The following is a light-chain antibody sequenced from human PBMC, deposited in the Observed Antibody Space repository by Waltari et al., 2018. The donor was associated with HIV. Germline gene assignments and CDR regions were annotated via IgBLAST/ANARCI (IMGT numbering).Light chain of an antibody. J-gene: IGLJ3*02. CDR1: SGSVSTPSF. CDR3: LVHMGHGAWV. V-gene: IGLV8-61*01. Sequence: QTVVTQEPSFSVSPGGTVTLTCGLNSGSVSTPSFPSWYQQTPGQAPRTLIYSTNIRSSGVPDRCSGSILGNKAALTITGAQAEDESDYYCLVHMGHGAWVFGGGTKLTVL. CDR2: STN.